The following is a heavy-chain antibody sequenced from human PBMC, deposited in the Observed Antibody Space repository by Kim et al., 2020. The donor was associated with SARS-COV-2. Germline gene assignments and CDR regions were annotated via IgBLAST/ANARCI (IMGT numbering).Heavy chain of an antibody. CDR3: ARDRFRSSGSVFDY. J-gene: IGHJ4*02. CDR2: IYTSGST. D-gene: IGHD6-19*01. Sequence: SETLSLTRTVSGGSISSYYWSWIRQPAGKGLEWIGRIYTSGSTNYNPSHKSRVTMSVDTSKNQFSLKLSSVTAADTAVYYCARDRFRSSGSVFDYWGQGTLVTVSS. V-gene: IGHV4-4*07. CDR1: GGSISSYY.